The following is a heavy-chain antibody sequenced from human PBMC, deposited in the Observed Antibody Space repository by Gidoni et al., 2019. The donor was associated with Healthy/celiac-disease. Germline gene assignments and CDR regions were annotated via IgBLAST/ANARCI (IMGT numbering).Heavy chain of an antibody. CDR3: ARANPPIVGASEGAFDI. CDR2: ISSSSSTI. CDR1: GFTFSRYS. Sequence: EVQLVESGGGLVQPGGSLRLSCAASGFTFSRYSMNWVRQAPGKGLEWGSYISSSSSTIYYADSVKGRFTISRDNAKNSLYLQMNSLRAEDTAVYYCARANPPIVGASEGAFDIWGQGTMVTVSS. J-gene: IGHJ3*02. D-gene: IGHD1-26*01. V-gene: IGHV3-48*01.